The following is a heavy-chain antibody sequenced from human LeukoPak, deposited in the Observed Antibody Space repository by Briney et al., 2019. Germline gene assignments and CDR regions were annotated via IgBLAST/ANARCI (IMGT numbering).Heavy chain of an antibody. V-gene: IGHV4-59*12. CDR2: IYYSGST. Sequence: SETLSLTCTVSGGSISSYYWSWIRQPPGKGLEWIGYIYYSGSTNYNPSLKSRVTISVDTSKNQFSLKLSSVTAADTAVYYCATTTIRLGYWGQGTLVTVSS. CDR3: ATTTIRLGY. D-gene: IGHD1-26*01. J-gene: IGHJ4*02. CDR1: GGSISSYY.